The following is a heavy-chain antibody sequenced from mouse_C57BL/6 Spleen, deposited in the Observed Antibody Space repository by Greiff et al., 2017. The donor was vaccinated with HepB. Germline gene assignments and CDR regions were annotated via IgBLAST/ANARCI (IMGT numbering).Heavy chain of an antibody. J-gene: IGHJ2*01. CDR2: IDPSDSYT. Sequence: QVQLKQPGAELVMPGASVKLSCKASGYTFTSYWMHWVKQRPGQGLEWIGEIDPSDSYTNYNQKFKGKSTLTVDKSSSTAYMQLSSLTSEDSAVYYCTTTVVEVDYWGQGTTLTVSS. V-gene: IGHV1-69*01. D-gene: IGHD1-1*01. CDR1: GYTFTSYW. CDR3: TTTVVEVDY.